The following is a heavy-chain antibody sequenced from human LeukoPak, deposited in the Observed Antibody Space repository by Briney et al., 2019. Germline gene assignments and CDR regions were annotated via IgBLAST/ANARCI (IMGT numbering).Heavy chain of an antibody. V-gene: IGHV4-34*01. CDR3: ARGRGAYSYGKYFDY. J-gene: IGHJ4*02. CDR1: GGSFGGYY. CDR2: INHSGST. Sequence: PSETLSLTCAVYGGSFGGYYWSWIRQPPGKGLEWIGEINHSGSTNYNPSLKSRVTISVDTSKNQFSLKLSSVTAADTAVYYCARGRGAYSYGKYFDYWGQGTLVTVSS. D-gene: IGHD5-18*01.